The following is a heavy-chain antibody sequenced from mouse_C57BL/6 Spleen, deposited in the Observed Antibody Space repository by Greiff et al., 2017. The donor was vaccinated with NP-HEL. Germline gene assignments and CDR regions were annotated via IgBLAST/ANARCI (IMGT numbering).Heavy chain of an antibody. CDR1: GYTFTDYY. D-gene: IGHD3-2*02. V-gene: IGHV1-26*01. CDR3: ARRDSSGLYYFDY. CDR2: INPNNGGT. J-gene: IGHJ2*01. Sequence: EVQLQQSGPELVKPGASVKISCKASGYTFTDYYMNWVKQSHGKSLEWIGDINPNNGGTSYNQKFKGKATLTVDKSSSTAYMELRSLTSEDSAVYYCARRDSSGLYYFDYWGQGTTLTVSS.